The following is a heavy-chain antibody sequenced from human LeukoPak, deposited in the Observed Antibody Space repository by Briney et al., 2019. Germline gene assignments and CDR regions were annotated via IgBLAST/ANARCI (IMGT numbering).Heavy chain of an antibody. Sequence: GGSLRLSCAASGFTFSRYAMTWVRQAPGKGLEWFSSISASGGNTYYADSVKGRFTISRDNSKNTLYLQMNSLRAEDTAVYYCAKELGGTMVRGVTPYFDLWGRGTLVTVSS. CDR1: GFTFSRYA. V-gene: IGHV3-23*01. CDR2: ISASGGNT. CDR3: AKELGGTMVRGVTPYFDL. D-gene: IGHD3-10*01. J-gene: IGHJ2*01.